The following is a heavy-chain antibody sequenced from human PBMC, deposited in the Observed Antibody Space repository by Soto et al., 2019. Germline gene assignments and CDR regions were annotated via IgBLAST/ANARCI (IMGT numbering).Heavy chain of an antibody. CDR1: GGSFSGYY. CDR3: ARGRSIAVAGTYYYYMDV. J-gene: IGHJ6*03. CDR2: INHSGST. Sequence: QVQLQQWGAGLLKPSETLSLTCAVYGGSFSGYYWSWIGQPPGKGLEWIGEINHSGSTNYNPSLKSRVTISVDTSKNQFSLKLSSVTAADTAVYYCARGRSIAVAGTYYYYMDVWGKGTTVTVSS. V-gene: IGHV4-34*01. D-gene: IGHD6-19*01.